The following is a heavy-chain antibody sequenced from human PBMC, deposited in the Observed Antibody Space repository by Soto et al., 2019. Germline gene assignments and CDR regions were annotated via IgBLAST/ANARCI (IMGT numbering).Heavy chain of an antibody. D-gene: IGHD2-2*01. Sequence: QVQLVESGGGVVQPGRSLRLSCAASGFTFSSYAMHWVRQAPGKGLEWVAVISYDGSNKYYADSVKGRFTISRDNSKNTLYLQMNSLRAEDTAVYYCAKDQLLGEGWFDPWGQGTLVTVSS. J-gene: IGHJ5*02. CDR1: GFTFSSYA. CDR2: ISYDGSNK. CDR3: AKDQLLGEGWFDP. V-gene: IGHV3-30-3*02.